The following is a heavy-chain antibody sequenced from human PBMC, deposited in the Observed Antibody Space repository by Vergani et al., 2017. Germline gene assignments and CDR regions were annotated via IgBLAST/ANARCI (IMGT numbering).Heavy chain of an antibody. D-gene: IGHD3-22*01. Sequence: QLQLQESGPGLVKPSETLSLTCTVSGGSISSSSYYWGWIRQPPGKGLEWIGSIYYSGSTYYNPSLKSRVTISVDTSKNQFSLKLSSVTAADTAVYYCARHXPHDSSGYLRPFYYYYYGMDVWGQGTTVTVSS. J-gene: IGHJ6*02. CDR3: ARHXPHDSSGYLRPFYYYYYGMDV. V-gene: IGHV4-39*01. CDR1: GGSISSSSYY. CDR2: IYYSGST.